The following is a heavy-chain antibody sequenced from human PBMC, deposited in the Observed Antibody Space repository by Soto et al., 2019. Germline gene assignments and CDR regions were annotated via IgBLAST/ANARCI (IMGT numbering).Heavy chain of an antibody. D-gene: IGHD3-22*01. CDR3: ATGVFYDSSGYPSPFDY. V-gene: IGHV1-24*01. Sequence: ASVKVSCKVSGYTLTELSMHWVRQAPGKGLEWMGGFDPEDGETIYAQKFQGRVTMTEDTSTDTAYMELSSLRSEDTAVYYCATGVFYDSSGYPSPFDYWGQGTLVTVSS. J-gene: IGHJ4*02. CDR1: GYTLTELS. CDR2: FDPEDGET.